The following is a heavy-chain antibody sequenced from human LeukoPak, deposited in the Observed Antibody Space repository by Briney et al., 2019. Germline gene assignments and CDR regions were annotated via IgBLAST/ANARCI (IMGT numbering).Heavy chain of an antibody. CDR3: ARVRVGFGESMVDY. V-gene: IGHV4-59*01. CDR1: GGSISSYY. D-gene: IGHD3-10*01. Sequence: SETLSLTCTVSGGSISSYYWSWIRQPPGKGLEWIGYIYYSGSTNYNPSLKSRVTISVDTSKNQFSLKLSSVTAADTAVYYCARVRVGFGESMVDYWGQGILATVSS. CDR2: IYYSGST. J-gene: IGHJ4*02.